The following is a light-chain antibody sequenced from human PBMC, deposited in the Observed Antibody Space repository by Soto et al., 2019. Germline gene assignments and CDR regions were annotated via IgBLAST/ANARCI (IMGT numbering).Light chain of an antibody. V-gene: IGKV3-11*01. CDR1: QSVSSN. CDR3: QQRGNRPPWT. J-gene: IGKJ1*01. Sequence: EVVLTQSPVTLSLSPGETATLSCRASQSVSSNLAWYQQKPGQAPRLLIYGASKRAIGLPARFSGSGSGTDFTLTISSLEPEDLAVYYCQQRGNRPPWTFSQGTKVDIK. CDR2: GAS.